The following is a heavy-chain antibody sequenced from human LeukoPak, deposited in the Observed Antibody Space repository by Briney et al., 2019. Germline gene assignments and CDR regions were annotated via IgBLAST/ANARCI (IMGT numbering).Heavy chain of an antibody. CDR3: AKAIARGADY. CDR2: IRYDGSTN. D-gene: IGHD3-10*01. Sequence: GGSLRLSCVASGLTFRDYDIHCVRQPPGKGLEWVAFIRYDGSTNYYAESVKGRFTISRDNSKNTLYLQIDSLRPEDTAVYYCAKAIARGADYWGQGTLVTVSS. V-gene: IGHV3-30*02. J-gene: IGHJ4*02. CDR1: GLTFRDYD.